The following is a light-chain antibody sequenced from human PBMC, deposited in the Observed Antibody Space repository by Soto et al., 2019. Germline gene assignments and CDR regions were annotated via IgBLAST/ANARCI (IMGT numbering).Light chain of an antibody. CDR2: DAS. CDR1: QSIRNY. Sequence: EVVLTQSPATLSLSPGERATLSCRASQSIRNYLAWYQQKPCQSPRLLIYDASNRATGIPARFSGSVSGTDFILTISSLEPEDSGVYYCQQRNDWVTFGGGTKVEIK. CDR3: QQRNDWVT. J-gene: IGKJ4*01. V-gene: IGKV3-11*01.